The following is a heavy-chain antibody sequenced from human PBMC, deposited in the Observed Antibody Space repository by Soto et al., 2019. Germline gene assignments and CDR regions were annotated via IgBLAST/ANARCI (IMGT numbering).Heavy chain of an antibody. V-gene: IGHV1-2*04. D-gene: IGHD3-9*01. CDR2: INPNSGGT. Sequence: GASVKVSCKASGYTFTSYGISWVRQAPGQGLEWMGWINPNSGGTNYAQKFQGWVTMTRDTSISTAYMELSRLRSDDTAVYYCARAGDDILTGYYTTFDYWGQGTLVTVSS. CDR1: GYTFTSYG. J-gene: IGHJ4*02. CDR3: ARAGDDILTGYYTTFDY.